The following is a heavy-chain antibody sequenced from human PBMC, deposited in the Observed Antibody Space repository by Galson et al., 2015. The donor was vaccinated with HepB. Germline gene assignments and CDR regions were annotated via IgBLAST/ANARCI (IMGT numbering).Heavy chain of an antibody. CDR2: INSDGSST. CDR1: GFTFSSYW. D-gene: IGHD2-15*01. J-gene: IGHJ4*02. Sequence: SCAASGFTFSSYWMHWVRQAPGKGLVWVSRINSDGSSTSYADSVKGRFTISRDNAKNTLYLQMNSLRAEDTAVYYCARGIVATGAGGYWGQGTLVTVSS. V-gene: IGHV3-74*01. CDR3: ARGIVATGAGGY.